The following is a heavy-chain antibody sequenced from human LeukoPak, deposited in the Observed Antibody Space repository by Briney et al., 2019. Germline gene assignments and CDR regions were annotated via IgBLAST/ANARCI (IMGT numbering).Heavy chain of an antibody. CDR2: ISAYNGHT. J-gene: IGHJ1*01. Sequence: GASVKVSCKASGYTLISYSISWVRQAPGQGLEWMGWISAYNGHTNYAQKLQGRVTMTTDTSTSTAYMELRSLRPDDTAVYYCARGDCSSDTCCLPEYFQHWGQGTLVTVSS. D-gene: IGHD2-2*01. CDR1: GYTLISYS. CDR3: ARGDCSSDTCCLPEYFQH. V-gene: IGHV1-18*01.